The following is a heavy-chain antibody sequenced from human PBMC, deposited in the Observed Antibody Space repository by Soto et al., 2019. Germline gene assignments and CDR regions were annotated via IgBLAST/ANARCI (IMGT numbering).Heavy chain of an antibody. D-gene: IGHD6-19*01. J-gene: IGHJ4*02. V-gene: IGHV3-48*02. Sequence: EVQLVESGGGLVQPGGSLRLSCVASGFTFSTDSMNWVRQAPGKGLEWVAHISTRGTTRYYADSVKGRFTIPRDNAKTSLYLQMDSLRNEDTAVYYCAMFFGSGFDSWGQGTLVTVSS. CDR2: ISTRGTTR. CDR3: AMFFGSGFDS. CDR1: GFTFSTDS.